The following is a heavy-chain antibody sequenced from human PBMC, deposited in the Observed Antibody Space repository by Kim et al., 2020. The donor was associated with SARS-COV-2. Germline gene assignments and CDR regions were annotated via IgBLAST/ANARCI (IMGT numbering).Heavy chain of an antibody. Sequence: HPSLKSRVTISVDTSKNQFSLKLSSVTAADTAVYYCARGNYYYYYYMDVWGKGTTVTVSS. J-gene: IGHJ6*03. CDR3: ARGNYYYYYYMDV. V-gene: IGHV4-61*02.